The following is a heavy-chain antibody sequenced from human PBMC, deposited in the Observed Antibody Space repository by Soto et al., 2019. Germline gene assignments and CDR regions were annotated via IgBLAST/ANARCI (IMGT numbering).Heavy chain of an antibody. V-gene: IGHV4-31*03. CDR1: GGSISSGGYY. Sequence: KSSETLSLTCTVSGGSISSGGYYWSWIRQHPGKGLEWIGYIYYSGSTYYNPSLKSRVTISVDTSKNQFSLKLSSVTAADTAVYYCARARYGDYDYWGQGTLVTVSS. CDR3: ARARYGDYDY. CDR2: IYYSGST. J-gene: IGHJ4*02. D-gene: IGHD4-17*01.